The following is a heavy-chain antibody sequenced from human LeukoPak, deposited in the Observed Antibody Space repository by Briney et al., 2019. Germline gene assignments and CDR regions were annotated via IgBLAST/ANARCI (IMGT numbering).Heavy chain of an antibody. CDR1: GFTFDDYG. J-gene: IGHJ5*02. CDR2: INWNGGST. V-gene: IGHV3-20*04. Sequence: GGSLRLSCAASGFTFDDYGMSWVRQAPGKGLEWVSGINWNGGSTGYADSVRGRFTISRDNAKNSLYLQMNSPRAEDTAVYYCAKEPRPNIVVATTFDPWGQGTLVTVSS. CDR3: AKEPRPNIVVATTFDP. D-gene: IGHD1-26*01.